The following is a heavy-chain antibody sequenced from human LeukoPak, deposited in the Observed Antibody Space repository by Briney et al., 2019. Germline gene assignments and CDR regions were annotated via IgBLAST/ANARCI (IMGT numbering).Heavy chain of an antibody. CDR3: ARDHRHYDILTGYYSFDY. J-gene: IGHJ4*02. CDR1: GYTFTSYG. CDR2: ISAYNGNT. D-gene: IGHD3-9*01. V-gene: IGHV1-18*01. Sequence: GASVKVSCKASGYTFTSYGISWVRQAPGQGPEWMGWISAYNGNTNYAQKLQGRVTMTTDTSTSTAYMELRSLRSDDTAVYYCARDHRHYDILTGYYSFDYWGQGTLVTVSS.